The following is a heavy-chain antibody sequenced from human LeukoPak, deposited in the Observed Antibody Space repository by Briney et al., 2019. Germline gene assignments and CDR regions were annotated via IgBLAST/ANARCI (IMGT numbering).Heavy chain of an antibody. CDR2: MNPNSGNT. D-gene: IGHD3-22*01. CDR3: ARSPYYYDSRRTYYYYYGMDV. V-gene: IGHV1-8*02. J-gene: IGHJ6*02. CDR1: GSSFTSYD. Sequence: ASVQASFSASGSSFTSYDINWVHPATGQGLVRMGWMNPNSGNTGYAQKFQGSVTMTRNTSISTAYMELSSLRSEDTAVYYCARSPYYYDSRRTYYYYYGMDVWGQGTTVTVSS.